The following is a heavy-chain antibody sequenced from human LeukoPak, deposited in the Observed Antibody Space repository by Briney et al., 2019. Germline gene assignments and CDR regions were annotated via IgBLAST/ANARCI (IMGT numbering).Heavy chain of an antibody. D-gene: IGHD5-18*01. CDR3: ARREYSHGYDY. V-gene: IGHV3-23*01. Sequence: GASLRLSCAASGFTFSSYAMSWVRQAPGKGLEWVSSISGSGGTTYYADSVRGRFTISRDNSKNTLYLQMNSLRAEDTAVYYCARREYSHGYDYWGHGTLVTVSS. J-gene: IGHJ4*01. CDR2: ISGSGGTT. CDR1: GFTFSSYA.